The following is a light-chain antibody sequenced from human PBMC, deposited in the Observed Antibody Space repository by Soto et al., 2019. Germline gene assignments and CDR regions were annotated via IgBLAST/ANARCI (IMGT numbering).Light chain of an antibody. CDR1: SSDVGGYDY. Sequence: SVLTQPASVSGSPGQSITISCTGTSSDVGGYDYVSWYQQHPGKAPKLMVYDVSTRPSGISNRFSGSKSGNTASLTISGLQAEDEAEYYCSSYTSTNSLVFGTGTKLTVL. J-gene: IGLJ1*01. V-gene: IGLV2-14*03. CDR2: DVS. CDR3: SSYTSTNSLV.